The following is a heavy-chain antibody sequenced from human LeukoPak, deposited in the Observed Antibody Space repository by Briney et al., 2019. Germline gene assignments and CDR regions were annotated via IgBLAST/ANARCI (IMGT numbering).Heavy chain of an antibody. CDR3: AKYTTQMTPTPHFDY. V-gene: IGHV3-30*18. D-gene: IGHD2/OR15-2a*01. CDR1: GFTFSSYG. Sequence: PGRSLGLSCAASGFTFSSYGMHWVRQAPGKGLEWVAVISYDGNYKYYGDSVKGRFTISRDNSKNTLYLQMNTLRAEDTAVYYCAKYTTQMTPTPHFDYWGQGTLVTVSS. J-gene: IGHJ4*02. CDR2: ISYDGNYK.